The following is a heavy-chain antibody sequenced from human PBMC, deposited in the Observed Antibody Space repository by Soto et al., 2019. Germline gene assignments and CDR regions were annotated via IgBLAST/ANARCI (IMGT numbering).Heavy chain of an antibody. CDR1: GFPIPTSGGG. V-gene: IGHV2-5*02. J-gene: IGHJ4*02. CDR2: IYWDDDK. D-gene: IGHD3-9*01. Sequence: SGPTLGNPKQNLTHAETVTGFPIPTSGGGVGWVRQPPRKALDWLALIYWDDDKRYSPSLKSRLTITKDTSKNQVVLTMTNMDPVDTATYYCAHSAPYYDILTGYYPAYFDYWGQGTLVTVSS. CDR3: AHSAPYYDILTGYYPAYFDY.